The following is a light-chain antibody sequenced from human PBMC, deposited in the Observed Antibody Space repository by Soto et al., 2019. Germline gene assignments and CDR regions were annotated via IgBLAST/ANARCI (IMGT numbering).Light chain of an antibody. Sequence: EIQMTQSPSSLSASVGDRVTITCQASQDIRKYLNWYQQKPGKAPKLLIFDASNLETGVPSRFSGSGSGTDFTFSISSLQPEDIATYYCQQYDNLPITFGQGTRLEIK. CDR1: QDIRKY. CDR2: DAS. J-gene: IGKJ5*01. CDR3: QQYDNLPIT. V-gene: IGKV1-33*01.